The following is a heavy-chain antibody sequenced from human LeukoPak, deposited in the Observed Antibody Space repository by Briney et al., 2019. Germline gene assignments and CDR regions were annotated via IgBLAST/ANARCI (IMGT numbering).Heavy chain of an antibody. V-gene: IGHV1-2*02. Sequence: ASVKVSCXASGYTFTAYYMHWVRQARGQGLEWMGWINPNSGGTNYAQKFQGRVTMTRDTSISTAYMELSRLRSDDTAVYYCARDLVGGRSGYYDFWSGYWYNWFDPWGQGTLVTVSS. J-gene: IGHJ5*02. CDR2: INPNSGGT. CDR1: GYTFTAYY. D-gene: IGHD3-3*01. CDR3: ARDLVGGRSGYYDFWSGYWYNWFDP.